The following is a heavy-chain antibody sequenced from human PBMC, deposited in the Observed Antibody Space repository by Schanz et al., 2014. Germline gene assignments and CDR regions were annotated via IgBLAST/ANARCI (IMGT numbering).Heavy chain of an antibody. CDR1: GFSVGNKY. Sequence: EVQLVESGGGLVQPGGSLRLSCAASGFSVGNKYMNWVRQAPGKGLEWVGRIKGKTDGGTADYAAPMKGRFTISRDNSKNTVYIQMNSLRAEDTAVYYCARGGPAYYFDDWGQGTLXTVSS. J-gene: IGHJ4*02. CDR2: IKGKTDGGTA. V-gene: IGHV3-15*01. CDR3: ARGGPAYYFDD.